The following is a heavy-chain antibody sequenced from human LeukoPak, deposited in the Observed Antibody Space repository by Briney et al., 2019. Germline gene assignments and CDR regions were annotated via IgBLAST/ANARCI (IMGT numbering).Heavy chain of an antibody. J-gene: IGHJ6*02. CDR1: GGSIRSSYYY. V-gene: IGHV4-39*07. Sequence: PSETLSLTCTVSGGSIRSSYYYWGWIRQPPGKGLEWIGSIYDSGSTYYNPSLKGRVTISVDTSKNQFSLKLSSVTAADTAVYYCAREVAAAYYGMDVWGQGTTVTVSS. CDR2: IYDSGST. D-gene: IGHD6-13*01. CDR3: AREVAAAYYGMDV.